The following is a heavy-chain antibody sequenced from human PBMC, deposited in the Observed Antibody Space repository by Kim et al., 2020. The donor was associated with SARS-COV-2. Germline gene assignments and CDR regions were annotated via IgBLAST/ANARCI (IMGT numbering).Heavy chain of an antibody. D-gene: IGHD5-18*01. CDR3: AKGNRYSYGHGLDY. Sequence: GGSLRLSCAASGFTFDDYAMHWVRQAPGKGLEWVSGISWNSGSIGYADSVKGRFTISRDNAKNSLYLQMNSLRAEDTALYYCAKGNRYSYGHGLDYWGQGTLVTASS. V-gene: IGHV3-9*01. J-gene: IGHJ4*02. CDR2: ISWNSGSI. CDR1: GFTFDDYA.